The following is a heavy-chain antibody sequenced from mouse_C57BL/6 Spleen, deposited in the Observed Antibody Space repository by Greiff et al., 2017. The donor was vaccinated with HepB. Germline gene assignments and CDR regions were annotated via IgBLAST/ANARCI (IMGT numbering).Heavy chain of an antibody. CDR2: FYPGSGSI. CDR3: ARHEGLIYYGYDEAWFAY. J-gene: IGHJ3*01. Sequence: QVQLQQSGAELVKPGASVKLSCKASGYTFTEYTIHWVKQRSGQGLEWIGWFYPGSGSIKYNEKFKDKATLTADKSSSTVYMELSRLTSEDSAVYFCARHEGLIYYGYDEAWFAYWGQGTLVTVSA. V-gene: IGHV1-62-2*01. D-gene: IGHD2-2*01. CDR1: GYTFTEYT.